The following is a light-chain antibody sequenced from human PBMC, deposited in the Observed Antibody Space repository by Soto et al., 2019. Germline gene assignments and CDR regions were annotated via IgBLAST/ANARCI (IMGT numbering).Light chain of an antibody. J-gene: IGLJ1*01. Sequence: QSVLTQPPCVSGSPGQSITISCSGTSSDVGGYSSGYWYQQLPSKAPKLMIYENSRRPSGVSNRSSGSKSSDTASLTITGLQADDEADYYCISKTSRQGDVVGTGTKVTV. CDR3: ISKTSRQGDV. V-gene: IGLV2-14*01. CDR2: ENS. CDR1: SSDVGGYSS.